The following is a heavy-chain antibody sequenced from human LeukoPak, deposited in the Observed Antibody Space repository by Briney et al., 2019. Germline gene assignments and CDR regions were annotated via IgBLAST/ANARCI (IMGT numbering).Heavy chain of an antibody. CDR3: AKLTGTTEFF. CDR2: ISASGVNT. Sequence: GGSLRLSCAASGFTFTNYPFSWVRQAPGKGLEWVSAISASGVNTYYADSVKGRFTISRDNSKNTLYLQMNCLTVEDTAVYYCAKLTGTTEFFWGQGTLVTVSS. V-gene: IGHV3-23*01. J-gene: IGHJ4*02. CDR1: GFTFTNYP. D-gene: IGHD1-7*01.